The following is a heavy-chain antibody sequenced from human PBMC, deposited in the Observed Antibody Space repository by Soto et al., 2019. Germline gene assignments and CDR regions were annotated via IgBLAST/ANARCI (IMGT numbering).Heavy chain of an antibody. J-gene: IGHJ4*02. CDR1: GYTLTELS. CDR2: FDPEDGET. Sequence: ASVKVSCKVSGYTLTELSMHWVLQAPGKGLEWMGGFDPEDGETIYAQKFQGRVIMTEDTSTDTAYMELSSLRSEDTAVYYCATDLKPYYDFWSGYYIWGQGTLVTVSS. CDR3: ATDLKPYYDFWSGYYI. V-gene: IGHV1-24*01. D-gene: IGHD3-3*01.